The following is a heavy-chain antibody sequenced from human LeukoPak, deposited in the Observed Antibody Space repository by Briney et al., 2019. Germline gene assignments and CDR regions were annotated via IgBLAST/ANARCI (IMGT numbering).Heavy chain of an antibody. D-gene: IGHD6-19*01. Sequence: QTGGSLRLSCAASGFTFSSYAMNWVRQAPGKGLEWVSSISGSGGSTYYTDSVKGRFTISRDKSKNTLYLQMNSLRAEDTAVYYCAKDSHSSGWYDFDYWGQGTLVTVSS. V-gene: IGHV3-23*01. CDR1: GFTFSSYA. CDR3: AKDSHSSGWYDFDY. CDR2: ISGSGGST. J-gene: IGHJ4*02.